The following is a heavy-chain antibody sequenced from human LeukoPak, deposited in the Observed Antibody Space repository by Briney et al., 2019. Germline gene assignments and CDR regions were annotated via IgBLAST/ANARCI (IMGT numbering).Heavy chain of an antibody. Sequence: PSETLSLTCNVSGGSIRSSHYYWGWIRQPPGKGLEWIGSSYYSGSTYYNPSLKSRVTISVDTSKNQFSLKLSSVTAADTAVYYCARESEGVDYWGQGTLVTVSS. J-gene: IGHJ4*02. CDR1: GGSIRSSHYY. CDR2: SYYSGST. CDR3: ARESEGVDY. V-gene: IGHV4-39*02. D-gene: IGHD1-14*01.